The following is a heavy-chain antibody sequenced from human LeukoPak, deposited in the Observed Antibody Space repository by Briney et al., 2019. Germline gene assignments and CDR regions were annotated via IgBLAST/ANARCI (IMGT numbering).Heavy chain of an antibody. CDR3: ARQAYSSNLGWFDP. D-gene: IGHD6-13*01. Sequence: SETLSLTCSVSGGSISSSTYYWGWIRQPPGKGLEWIGNIYNSGSTYYNPSLKSRVTISVDTSKNQFSLKLSSVAAADTAVYYCARQAYSSNLGWFDPWGQGTLVTVSS. J-gene: IGHJ5*02. CDR2: IYNSGST. CDR1: GGSISSSTYY. V-gene: IGHV4-39*01.